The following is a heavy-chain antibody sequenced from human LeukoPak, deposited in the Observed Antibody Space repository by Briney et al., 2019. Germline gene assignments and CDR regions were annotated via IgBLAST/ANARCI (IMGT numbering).Heavy chain of an antibody. CDR3: AKAIVPAATIELFDF. J-gene: IGHJ4*02. CDR1: GFTFGSYA. Sequence: GGSLRLSCAASGFTFGSYAMSWVRQAPGKGLEWVSTISGSGGSTYYADSVKGRFTISRDNSKNTLYLQMNSLKAEDTAVYYCAKAIVPAATIELFDFWGQGALVTVSS. V-gene: IGHV3-23*01. D-gene: IGHD2-2*01. CDR2: ISGSGGST.